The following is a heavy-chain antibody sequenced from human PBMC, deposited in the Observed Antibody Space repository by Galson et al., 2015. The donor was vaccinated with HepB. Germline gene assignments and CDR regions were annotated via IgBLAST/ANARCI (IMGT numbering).Heavy chain of an antibody. CDR1: GFTFSSYG. J-gene: IGHJ3*02. Sequence: SLRLSCAASGFTFSSYGMHWVRQAPGKGLEWVAVIWYDGSNKYYADSVKGRFTISRDNSKNTLYLQMNSLRAEDTAVYYCAREGIVDAFDIWGQGTMVTVSS. CDR2: IWYDGSNK. CDR3: AREGIVDAFDI. D-gene: IGHD1-26*01. V-gene: IGHV3-33*01.